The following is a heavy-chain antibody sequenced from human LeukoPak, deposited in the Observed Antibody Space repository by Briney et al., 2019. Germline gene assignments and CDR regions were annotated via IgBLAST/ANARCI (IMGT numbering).Heavy chain of an antibody. CDR3: ARSVYYYDSSGFRAYYYGMDV. V-gene: IGHV4-59*01. D-gene: IGHD3-22*01. J-gene: IGHJ6*02. CDR1: SGSISSYY. Sequence: SETLSLTCTVSSGSISSYYWSWIRQPPGKGLEWIGYIYYSGSTNYNPSLKSRVTISVDTSKNQFSLKLSSVTAADTAVYYCARSVYYYDSSGFRAYYYGMDVWGQGTTVTVSS. CDR2: IYYSGST.